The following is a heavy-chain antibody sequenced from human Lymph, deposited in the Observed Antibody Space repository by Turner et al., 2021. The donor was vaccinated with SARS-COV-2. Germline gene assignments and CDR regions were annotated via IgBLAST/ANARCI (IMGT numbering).Heavy chain of an antibody. J-gene: IGHJ5*02. Sequence: QVQLQESGPTLVKPLETLSPTCTGSGGSMNSNYWSWIRQPPGKRLEWIGYIYYRGSTNYNPSLESRVTISVDTSRNQFSLNLTSVTAADTAIYYCARETVNNWVDPWGQGTLVTVSS. CDR2: IYYRGST. CDR1: GGSMNSNY. D-gene: IGHD2-21*02. V-gene: IGHV4-59*01. CDR3: ARETVNNWVDP.